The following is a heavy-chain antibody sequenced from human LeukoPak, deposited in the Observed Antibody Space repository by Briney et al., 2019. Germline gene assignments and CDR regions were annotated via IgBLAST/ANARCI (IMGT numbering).Heavy chain of an antibody. CDR2: IYYSGST. V-gene: IGHV4-59*01. CDR1: SGSISSYY. Sequence: SETLSLTCTVSSGSISSYYWSWIRQPPGKGLEWIGYIYYSGSTNYNPSLKSRVTISVDTSKNQFSLKLSSVTAADTAVYYCARVPSGYYDILTGYPYWYFDLWGRGTLVTVSS. CDR3: ARVPSGYYDILTGYPYWYFDL. D-gene: IGHD3-9*01. J-gene: IGHJ2*01.